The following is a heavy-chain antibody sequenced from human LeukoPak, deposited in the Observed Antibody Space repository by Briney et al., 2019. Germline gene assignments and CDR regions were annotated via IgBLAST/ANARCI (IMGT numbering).Heavy chain of an antibody. CDR3: ARDDASRVVVVAATGSKGGLNWFDP. Sequence: ASVKVSCKASGYTFTSYGISWVRQAPGQGLEWMGWISAYNGNTNYAQKLQGRVTMTTDTSTSTAYMELRSLRSDDTAVYYCARDDASRVVVVAATGSKGGLNWFDPWGQGTLVTVSS. J-gene: IGHJ5*02. V-gene: IGHV1-18*01. CDR1: GYTFTSYG. CDR2: ISAYNGNT. D-gene: IGHD2-15*01.